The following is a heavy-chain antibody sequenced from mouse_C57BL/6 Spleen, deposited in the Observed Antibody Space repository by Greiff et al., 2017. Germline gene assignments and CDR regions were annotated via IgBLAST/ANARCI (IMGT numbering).Heavy chain of an antibody. D-gene: IGHD6-1*01. CDR1: GYAFSSSW. Sequence: VQLQQSGPELVKPGASVKISCKASGYAFSSSWMNWVKQRPGKGLEWIGRIYPGDGDTNYNGKFKGKATLTADKSSSTAYMQLSSLTSEDSAVYFCAAARGGWFAYWGQGTLVTVSA. J-gene: IGHJ3*01. V-gene: IGHV1-82*01. CDR2: IYPGDGDT. CDR3: AAARGGWFAY.